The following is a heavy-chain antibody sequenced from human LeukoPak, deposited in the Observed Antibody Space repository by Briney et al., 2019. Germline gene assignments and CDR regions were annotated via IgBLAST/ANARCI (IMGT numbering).Heavy chain of an antibody. J-gene: IGHJ5*02. V-gene: IGHV1-2*02. CDR1: GYTFTDYY. D-gene: IGHD3-10*01. CDR3: ARAYLWFGERLDWFDP. CDR2: INPSSGGT. Sequence: GASVKVSCKASGYTFTDYYMHWVRQAPGQGLEWMGWINPSSGGTNYAQKFQGRVTMTRDTSISTAYMELSRLRSDDTAVYYCARAYLWFGERLDWFDPWGQGTLVTVSS.